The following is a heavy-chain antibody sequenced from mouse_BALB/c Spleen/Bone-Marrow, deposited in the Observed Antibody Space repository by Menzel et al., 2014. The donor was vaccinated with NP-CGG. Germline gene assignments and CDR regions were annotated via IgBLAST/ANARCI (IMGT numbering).Heavy chain of an antibody. V-gene: IGHV1-9*01. CDR1: GYTSSSYW. CDR2: ILPGSGST. Sequence: VMLVESGAELMKPGASVKISCKATGYTSSSYWIEWVKRRPGHGLEWIGEILPGSGSTNYNEKFKGKATFTADTSSNTAYMQLSSLTSEDSAVYYCARSDGYYYAMDYWGQGTSVTVSS. J-gene: IGHJ4*01. D-gene: IGHD2-3*01. CDR3: ARSDGYYYAMDY.